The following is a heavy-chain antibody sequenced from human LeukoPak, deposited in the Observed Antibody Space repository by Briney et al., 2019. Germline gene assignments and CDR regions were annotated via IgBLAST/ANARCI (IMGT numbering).Heavy chain of an antibody. D-gene: IGHD3-3*01. V-gene: IGHV3-23*01. Sequence: GGSLRFSCAASGFTFDSFGMNWVRQAPGKGLEWVSGISGSGGSTHYADSVKGRFTISRDNSKNTLYLQMNSLRAEDTAVYYCAKDGGGTIFGMVIILHYMDVWGKGTTVTVSS. CDR2: ISGSGGST. J-gene: IGHJ6*03. CDR3: AKDGGGTIFGMVIILHYMDV. CDR1: GFTFDSFG.